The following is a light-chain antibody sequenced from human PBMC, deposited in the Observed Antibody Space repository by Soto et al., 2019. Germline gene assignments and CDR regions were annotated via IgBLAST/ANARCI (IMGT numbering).Light chain of an antibody. CDR1: QSVSSN. CDR2: GAS. V-gene: IGKV3-15*01. Sequence: EIVVTQSPATLSVSPGERATLSCRASQSVSSNLAWYQQEPGQAPRLLIYGASTRATGIPARFSGSGSGTEVSLTISSLQSEDFALYYCQQYNNWPRGTFGQGTKLEIK. CDR3: QQYNNWPRGT. J-gene: IGKJ2*02.